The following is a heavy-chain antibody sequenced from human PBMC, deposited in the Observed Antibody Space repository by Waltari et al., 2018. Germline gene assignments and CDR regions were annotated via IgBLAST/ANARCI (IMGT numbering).Heavy chain of an antibody. D-gene: IGHD3-22*01. J-gene: IGHJ4*02. Sequence: QVQLVQSGAEVKKPGASVKVSCKASGYTFTGYYMHWVRQAPGQGLEWMGWINPNSGGTNYAQKFQGWVTMTRDTSISTAYMELSRLRSDDTAVYYCARGDMTYYYDSSGYYYFDYWGQGTLVTVSS. CDR1: GYTFTGYY. V-gene: IGHV1-2*04. CDR2: INPNSGGT. CDR3: ARGDMTYYYDSSGYYYFDY.